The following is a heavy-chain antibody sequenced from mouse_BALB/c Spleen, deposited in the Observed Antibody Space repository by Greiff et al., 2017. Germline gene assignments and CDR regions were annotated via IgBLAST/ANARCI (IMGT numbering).Heavy chain of an antibody. D-gene: IGHD1-1*01. CDR2: INPNNGGT. CDR3: ARRGYGSSYAMDY. J-gene: IGHJ4*01. V-gene: IGHV1-18*01. Sequence: VQLQESGPELVKPGASVKIPCKASGYTFTDYNMDWVKQSHGKSLEWIGDINPNNGGTIYNQKFKGKATLTVDKSSSTAYMELRSLTSEDTAVYYCARRGYGSSYAMDYWGQGTSVTVSS. CDR1: GYTFTDYN.